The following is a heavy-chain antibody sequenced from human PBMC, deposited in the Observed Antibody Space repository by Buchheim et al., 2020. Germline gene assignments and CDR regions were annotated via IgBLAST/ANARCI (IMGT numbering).Heavy chain of an antibody. Sequence: QVQLQQWGAGLLKPSETLSLTCAVYGGSFSGYYWCWIRQPPGTGLEWIGEINHSGSTNSNQSLQSQVTISVDTSKNQFSLNLSSVTAADTAVYYCARGCGWYWTYYYYYGMDVWGQGTT. CDR1: GGSFSGYY. CDR3: ARGCGWYWTYYYYYGMDV. CDR2: INHSGST. V-gene: IGHV4-34*01. J-gene: IGHJ6*02. D-gene: IGHD6-19*01.